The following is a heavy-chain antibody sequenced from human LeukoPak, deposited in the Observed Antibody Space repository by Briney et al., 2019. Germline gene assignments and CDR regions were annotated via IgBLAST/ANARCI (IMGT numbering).Heavy chain of an antibody. CDR2: IYYSGST. CDR3: ARAREYDYGDYGTLTGYFDY. CDR1: GGSISSYY. D-gene: IGHD4-17*01. V-gene: IGHV4-59*01. J-gene: IGHJ4*02. Sequence: SETLSLTCTVSGGSISSYYWSWIRQPPGKGLEWIGYIYYSGSTNYNPSLKSRVTISVDTSKNQFSLKLSSVTAADTAVYYCARAREYDYGDYGTLTGYFDYWGQGTLVTVSS.